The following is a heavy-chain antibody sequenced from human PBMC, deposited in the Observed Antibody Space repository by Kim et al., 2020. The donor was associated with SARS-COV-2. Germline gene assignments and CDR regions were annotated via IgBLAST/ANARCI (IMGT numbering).Heavy chain of an antibody. CDR3: ARDQSGFLEWLQSYYYYGMDV. CDR2: ISAYNGNT. D-gene: IGHD3-3*01. V-gene: IGHV1-18*01. CDR1: GYTFTSYG. Sequence: ASVKVSCKASGYTFTSYGISWVRQAPGQGLEWMGWISAYNGNTNYAQKLQGRVTMTTDTSTSTAYMELRSLRSDDTAVYYCARDQSGFLEWLQSYYYYGMDVWGQGSTVTVSS. J-gene: IGHJ6*02.